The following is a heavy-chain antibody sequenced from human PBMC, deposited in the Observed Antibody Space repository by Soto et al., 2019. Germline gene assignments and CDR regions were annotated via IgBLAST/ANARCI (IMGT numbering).Heavy chain of an antibody. CDR3: CGPSTVTINWFFDL. CDR1: GSTAGTNT. CDR2: IYGGGRP. V-gene: IGHV3-66*01. D-gene: IGHD4-17*01. J-gene: IGHJ2*01. Sequence: EVQLVESGEGWSQPGGPLRLSCAACGSTAGTNTMSWFRQAPGKGLEWVSIIYGGGRPNYADSVKGRFTVSRDNYKNTLYLQMNSLRAEDTAMYYCCGPSTVTINWFFDLWGRGTLVTVSS.